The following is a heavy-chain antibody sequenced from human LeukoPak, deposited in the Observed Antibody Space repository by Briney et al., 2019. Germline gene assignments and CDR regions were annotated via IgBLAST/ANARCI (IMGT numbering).Heavy chain of an antibody. CDR2: ISSSGRNI. Sequence: GGSLRLSCAASGFTFSSYEMKWVRQAPGKGLEWVSYISSSGRNIYYADSVKGRFTISKDNAKNSLYLQMNSLRAEDTAVYYCARGGQLNWFDPWGQGTLVTVSS. V-gene: IGHV3-48*03. CDR1: GFTFSSYE. CDR3: ARGGQLNWFDP. J-gene: IGHJ5*02. D-gene: IGHD5-18*01.